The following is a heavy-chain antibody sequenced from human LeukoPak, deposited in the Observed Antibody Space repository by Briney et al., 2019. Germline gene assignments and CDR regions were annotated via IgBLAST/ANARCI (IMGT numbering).Heavy chain of an antibody. Sequence: ASVKVSCKASGGTFSSYAISWVRQAPGQGLEWMGRIIPIFGTANYAQKFQGRVTITADKSATTAYMELRSLTSDDTAVYYCARDLSSGGWTLEFDYWGQGSLVTVAS. D-gene: IGHD1-1*01. J-gene: IGHJ4*02. V-gene: IGHV1-69*06. CDR1: GGTFSSYA. CDR2: IIPIFGTA. CDR3: ARDLSSGGWTLEFDY.